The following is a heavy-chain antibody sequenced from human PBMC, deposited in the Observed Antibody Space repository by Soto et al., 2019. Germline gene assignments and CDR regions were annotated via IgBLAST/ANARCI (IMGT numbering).Heavy chain of an antibody. D-gene: IGHD2-2*01. V-gene: IGHV3-7*01. Sequence: GGSLRLSCAASGFTFSSYWMSWVRQAPGKGLEWVANINQGGSQKYYVDSVKGRFTISRDNAKNSLYLQMNSLRAEDTAVYYCERRYCSTTSCYYDYWGQGTLVTVSS. CDR2: INQGGSQK. J-gene: IGHJ4*02. CDR3: ERRYCSTTSCYYDY. CDR1: GFTFSSYW.